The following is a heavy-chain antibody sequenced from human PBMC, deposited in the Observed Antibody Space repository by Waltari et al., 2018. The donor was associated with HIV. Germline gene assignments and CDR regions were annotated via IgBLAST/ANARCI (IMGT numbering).Heavy chain of an antibody. CDR3: ARMYSSSSRGFDY. D-gene: IGHD6-6*01. Sequence: EVQLVESGGGLIQPGGSLRLSCAASGFTVSSNYMSWVGQAPGKGLEWVSVIYSGGSTYYADSVKGRFTISRDNSKNTLYLQMNSLRAEDTAVYYCARMYSSSSRGFDYWGQGTLVTVSS. CDR2: IYSGGST. CDR1: GFTVSSNY. J-gene: IGHJ4*02. V-gene: IGHV3-53*01.